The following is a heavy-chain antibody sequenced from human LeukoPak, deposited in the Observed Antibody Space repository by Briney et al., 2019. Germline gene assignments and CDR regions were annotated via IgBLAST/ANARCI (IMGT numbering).Heavy chain of an antibody. V-gene: IGHV1-2*02. CDR3: ARDLDYYDSSGYRKLFDY. CDR2: INPNSGGT. D-gene: IGHD3-22*01. J-gene: IGHJ4*02. CDR1: GYTFTSYA. Sequence: GASVKVSCKASGYTFTSYAMHWVRQAPGQGLEWMGWINPNSGGTNYAQKFQGRVTMTRDTSISTAYMELSRLRSDDTAVYYCARDLDYYDSSGYRKLFDYWGQGTLVTVSS.